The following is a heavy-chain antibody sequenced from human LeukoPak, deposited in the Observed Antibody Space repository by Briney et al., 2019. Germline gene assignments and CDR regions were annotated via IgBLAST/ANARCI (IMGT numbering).Heavy chain of an antibody. D-gene: IGHD3-10*01. CDR2: IYYSGST. Sequence: PSETLSLTCTVSGGSISSGGYYWSWIRQHPGKGLEWIGYIYYSGSTYYNPSLKSRVTISVDTSKNQFSLKLSSVTAADTAVYYCARGYTYYYGSFSGLGDWFDPWGQGTLVTVSS. CDR1: GGSISSGGYY. J-gene: IGHJ5*02. CDR3: ARGYTYYYGSFSGLGDWFDP. V-gene: IGHV4-31*03.